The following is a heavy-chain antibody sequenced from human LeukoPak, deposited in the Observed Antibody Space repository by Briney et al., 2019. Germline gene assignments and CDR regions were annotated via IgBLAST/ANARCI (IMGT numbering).Heavy chain of an antibody. CDR2: TYYRSKWYN. D-gene: IGHD3-10*01. CDR1: GDSVSSKSAA. Sequence: SQTLSLTCAISGDSVSSKSAAWNWIRQSPLRGLEWLGRTYYRSKWYNHYAVSVKSRITINPDTSKNQFSLQLNSVTPEDTAVCYCARSSGNIDYWGQGTLVTVSS. CDR3: ARSSGNIDY. J-gene: IGHJ4*02. V-gene: IGHV6-1*01.